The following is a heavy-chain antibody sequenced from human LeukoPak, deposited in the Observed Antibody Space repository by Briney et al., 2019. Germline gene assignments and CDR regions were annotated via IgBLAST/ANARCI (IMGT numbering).Heavy chain of an antibody. CDR1: SGSISSGPFY. Sequence: SQTLSLTCTVSSGSISSGPFYWSWIRQPAGKGLEWIGRMSSGGSIDYNPSLKSRVTMSLDTSRNQFSLKLRSVTAADTAVYYCARAWYYYDSSGYYQLFDYWGQGTLVTVSS. J-gene: IGHJ4*02. D-gene: IGHD3-22*01. CDR3: ARAWYYYDSSGYYQLFDY. CDR2: MSSGGSI. V-gene: IGHV4-61*02.